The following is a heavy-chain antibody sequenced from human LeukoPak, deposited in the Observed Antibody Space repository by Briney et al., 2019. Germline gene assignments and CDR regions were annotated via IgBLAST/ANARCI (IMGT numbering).Heavy chain of an antibody. CDR1: GYTFSSYG. D-gene: IGHD1-1*01. V-gene: IGHV1-18*01. CDR3: ARGRLTTRFDP. CDR2: IGAYNGNT. Sequence: HGASVKVSCKASGYTFSSYGINWVRQAPGQGLEWMGWIGAYNGNTNYAQKLQDRVTLTTDTSSSTAYMELRSLRFDDTAVYYCARGRLTTRFDPWGQGTLVTVSS. J-gene: IGHJ5*02.